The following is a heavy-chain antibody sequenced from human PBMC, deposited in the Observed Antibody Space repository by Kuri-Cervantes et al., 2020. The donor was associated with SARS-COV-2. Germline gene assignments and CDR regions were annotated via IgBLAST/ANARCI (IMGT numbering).Heavy chain of an antibody. CDR3: ARGYYYHSSGASYFDY. Sequence: SSVKVSCKTSRGTLRSCVVSWVRQAPGQGLEWLGGFIPVFGTTNYAHRIQGRVTIIADTSTNTAYMELSSLNSEDTAIYFCARGYYYHSSGASYFDYWGQGTLVTVSS. CDR2: FIPVFGTT. V-gene: IGHV1-69*06. D-gene: IGHD3-22*01. J-gene: IGHJ4*02. CDR1: RGTLRSCV.